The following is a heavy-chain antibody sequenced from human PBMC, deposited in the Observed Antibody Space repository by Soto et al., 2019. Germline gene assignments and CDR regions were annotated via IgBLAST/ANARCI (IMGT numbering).Heavy chain of an antibody. V-gene: IGHV1-69*01. D-gene: IGHD3-10*01. J-gene: IGHJ6*02. CDR3: ARSSITLVRGADYTMDV. CDR2: IIPIFGTA. CDR1: GGTFSSYA. Sequence: QVQLVQSGAEVKKPGSSVKVSCKASGGTFSSYAISWVRQAPGQGLEWMGGIIPIFGTANYAQKFQDRVTITADESTSTAYMELSSLRSEDTAGYYCARSSITLVRGADYTMDVWGQGTTVTVSS.